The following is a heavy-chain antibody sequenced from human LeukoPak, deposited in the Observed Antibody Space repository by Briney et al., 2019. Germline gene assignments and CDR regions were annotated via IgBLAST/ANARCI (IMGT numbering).Heavy chain of an antibody. V-gene: IGHV4-38-2*01. D-gene: IGHD6-13*01. Sequence: PSETLSLTCAVSGYSISSGYYWGWIRQPPGKGLEWIGSIFHSGSTYYNPSLKSRVTMSVDTSKNQFSLKLSSVTAADTAVYYCARAPAGPGYYYYYYGMDVWGQGTTVTVSS. CDR2: IFHSGST. CDR1: GYSISSGYY. CDR3: ARAPAGPGYYYYYYGMDV. J-gene: IGHJ6*02.